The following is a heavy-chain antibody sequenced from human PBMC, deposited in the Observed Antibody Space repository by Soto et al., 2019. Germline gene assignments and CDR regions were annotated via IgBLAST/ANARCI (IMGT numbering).Heavy chain of an antibody. Sequence: ASVKVSCKASGYTFSSYYMHWVRQAPGQGLEWVGLINPGTGATTYAQKFQGRATMTSDTSTSTVYMELRSLTSEDTAVYYCARDHIEADDTYAIDIWGQGTMVTVSS. J-gene: IGHJ3*02. D-gene: IGHD6-25*01. CDR3: ARDHIEADDTYAIDI. V-gene: IGHV1-46*01. CDR1: GYTFSSYY. CDR2: INPGTGAT.